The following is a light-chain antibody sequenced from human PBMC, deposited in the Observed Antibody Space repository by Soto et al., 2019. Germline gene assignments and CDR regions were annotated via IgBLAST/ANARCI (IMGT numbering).Light chain of an antibody. Sequence: EIVLTQSPGTLSLSPGEGATLSCRASQTISNNYLAWYQHKPGQAPRLLIYAASTRATGIPDRFSGSGSGETFPLTVNRLGPEDFAVYYCQQYGTSPRTFGQGTKVEI. J-gene: IGKJ1*01. V-gene: IGKV3-20*01. CDR2: AAS. CDR3: QQYGTSPRT. CDR1: QTISNNY.